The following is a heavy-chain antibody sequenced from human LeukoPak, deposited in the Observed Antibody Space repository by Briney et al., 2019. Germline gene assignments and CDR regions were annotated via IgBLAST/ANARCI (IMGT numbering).Heavy chain of an antibody. D-gene: IGHD3-22*01. V-gene: IGHV3-21*01. CDR3: ARVLGYGIVVAPFDY. CDR1: GFTFSSYS. Sequence: PGGPLRLSCAASGFTFSSYSMNWVRQAPGKGLEWVSSISSSSSYIYYADSVKGRFTISRDNAKNSLYLQMNSLRAEDTAVYYCARVLGYGIVVAPFDYWGQGTLVTVSS. J-gene: IGHJ4*02. CDR2: ISSSSSYI.